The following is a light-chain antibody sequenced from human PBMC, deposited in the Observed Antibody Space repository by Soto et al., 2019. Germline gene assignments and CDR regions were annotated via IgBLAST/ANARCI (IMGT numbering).Light chain of an antibody. CDR2: DVS. J-gene: IGKJ1*01. CDR3: QQYNSYSWT. V-gene: IGKV1-5*01. CDR1: QSISSW. Sequence: DIQMTQSPSTLSASVGDRVTITCRASQSISSWLAWYQQKPGKAPKLLIFDVSSLESGVPSRFSGSGSATEFTLSISSLQPDDFATYECQQYNSYSWTFGQGTKVDIK.